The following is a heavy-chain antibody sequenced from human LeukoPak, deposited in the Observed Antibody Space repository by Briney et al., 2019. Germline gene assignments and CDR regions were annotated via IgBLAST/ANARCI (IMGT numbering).Heavy chain of an antibody. CDR2: INHSGST. D-gene: IGHD3-22*01. J-gene: IGHJ4*02. Sequence: PSETLSLTCAVYNGSFSVYYWSWIRQPPGKGLEWIGEINHSGSTNYNPSLKSRVTLSADTSKSQFSLKVNSVTAADTAVYYCARVYDSRGSYLAYWGQGTLVTVSS. CDR3: ARVYDSRGSYLAY. CDR1: NGSFSVYY. V-gene: IGHV4-34*01.